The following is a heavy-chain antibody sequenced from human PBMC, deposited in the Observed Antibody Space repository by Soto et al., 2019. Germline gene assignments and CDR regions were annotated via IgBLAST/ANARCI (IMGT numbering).Heavy chain of an antibody. CDR1: GDSVSSNSAA. J-gene: IGHJ5*02. CDR2: TYYRSKWYR. D-gene: IGHD1-1*01. Sequence: HTLSLTSALSGDSVSSNSAAWNWIRLSPSRGLEWLGRTYYRSKWYRVYAPSVRSRISINPDTSKNQFSLQLNSVTPDDTAICYCARGPGSLRPWGQGTLVTVSS. V-gene: IGHV6-1*01. CDR3: ARGPGSLRP.